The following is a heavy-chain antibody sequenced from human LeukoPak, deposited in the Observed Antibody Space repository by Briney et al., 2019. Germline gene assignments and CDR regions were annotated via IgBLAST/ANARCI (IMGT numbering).Heavy chain of an antibody. J-gene: IGHJ4*02. CDR1: GFTFSNYG. V-gene: IGHV3-30*02. Sequence: GGSLRLSCAASGFTFSNYGMHWVRQAPGKGLEWVAFIRYEGSNKYYADSVTGRFTISRDNSNNTLYLQMNRLRAEDTALYYCGKDYYDSSGYYDFWGQGTLVTVSS. D-gene: IGHD3-22*01. CDR3: GKDYYDSSGYYDF. CDR2: IRYEGSNK.